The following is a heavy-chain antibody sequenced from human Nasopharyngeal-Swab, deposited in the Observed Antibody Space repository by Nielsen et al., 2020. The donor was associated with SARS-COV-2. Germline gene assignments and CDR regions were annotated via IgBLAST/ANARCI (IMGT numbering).Heavy chain of an antibody. CDR1: GFTFSSYA. CDR3: ARDLPGYSDGYDNFDS. Sequence: GGSLRLSCSASGFTFSSYAMPWVRQAPGKGLEWVSVISYDGRNKHYADSVKGRCTISRDTSKNTLYLQMNSLRTEDTAVYYCARDLPGYSDGYDNFDSWGQGTLVTVSS. J-gene: IGHJ4*02. CDR2: ISYDGRNK. D-gene: IGHD5-18*01. V-gene: IGHV3-30*04.